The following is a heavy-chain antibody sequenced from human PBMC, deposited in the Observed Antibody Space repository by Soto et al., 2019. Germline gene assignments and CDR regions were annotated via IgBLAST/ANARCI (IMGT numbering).Heavy chain of an antibody. J-gene: IGHJ4*02. V-gene: IGHV3-7*03. Sequence: EVQLVESGGGLVQPGGSLRLSCAASGFTFRNFWMTWVRQAPGKGPEWVANINKDGSVIYYADSVKGRFTFSRDNAENSLSLQMDRLRVEDTAIYYCARDADRGGDFDYWGQGTLVTVSS. CDR3: ARDADRGGDFDY. D-gene: IGHD3-16*01. CDR1: GFTFRNFW. CDR2: INKDGSVI.